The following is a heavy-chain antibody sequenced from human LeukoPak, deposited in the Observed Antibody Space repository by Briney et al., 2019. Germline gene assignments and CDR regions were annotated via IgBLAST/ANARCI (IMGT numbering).Heavy chain of an antibody. Sequence: PGGSLRLSCAASGFTFSSYGMHWVRQAPGKGLEWVAVISYDGSNKYYADSVKGRFTISRDNSKNTLYLQMNSLRAEDTAVYYCAKDYGDYDDMDVWGKGTTVTISS. CDR1: GFTFSSYG. CDR3: AKDYGDYDDMDV. V-gene: IGHV3-30*18. CDR2: ISYDGSNK. D-gene: IGHD4-17*01. J-gene: IGHJ6*03.